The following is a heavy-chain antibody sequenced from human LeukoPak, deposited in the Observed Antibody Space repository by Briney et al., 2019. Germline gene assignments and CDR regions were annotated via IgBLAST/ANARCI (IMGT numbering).Heavy chain of an antibody. D-gene: IGHD3-9*01. CDR2: MNPNSGNT. CDR1: GYTFTSYD. V-gene: IGHV1-8*01. Sequence: ASVKVSCKASGYTFTSYDINWVRQATGQGLERMGWMNPNSGNTGSAQKFQGRVTMTRNTSISTAYMELSSLRSEDTAVYYCAREHYEVLTGSLDPWGQGTLVTVSS. CDR3: AREHYEVLTGSLDP. J-gene: IGHJ5*02.